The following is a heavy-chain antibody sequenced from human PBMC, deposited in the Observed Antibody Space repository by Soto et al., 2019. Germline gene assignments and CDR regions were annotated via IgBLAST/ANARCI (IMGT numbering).Heavy chain of an antibody. D-gene: IGHD2-15*01. CDR2: INHSENT. J-gene: IGHJ3*01. CDR1: GGAFSGYY. CDR3: VRGYCSSDSCYPPDAFDF. Sequence: QVHLQQWGAGLLKPSETLSLTCAVYGGAFSGYYWSWIRQPPGKGLDWIGEINHSENTNYNPSLKSRVTISVDTSKNQDSLKLRSVTAADTAVYYCVRGYCSSDSCYPPDAFDFWGQRTTVTVSS. V-gene: IGHV4-34*02.